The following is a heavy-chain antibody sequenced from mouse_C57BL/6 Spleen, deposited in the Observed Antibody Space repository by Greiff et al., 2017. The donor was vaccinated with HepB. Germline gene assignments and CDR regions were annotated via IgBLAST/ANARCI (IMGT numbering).Heavy chain of an antibody. D-gene: IGHD1-1*01. V-gene: IGHV14-3*01. CDR3: ARNYYGSSPNYYAMDY. J-gene: IGHJ4*01. CDR2: IDPANGNT. Sequence: VQLKESVAELVRPGASVKLSCTASGFNIKNTYMHWVKQRPEQGLEWIGRIDPANGNTKYAPKFQGKATITADTSSNTAYLQLSSLTSEDTAIYYCARNYYGSSPNYYAMDYWGQGTSVTVSS. CDR1: GFNIKNTY.